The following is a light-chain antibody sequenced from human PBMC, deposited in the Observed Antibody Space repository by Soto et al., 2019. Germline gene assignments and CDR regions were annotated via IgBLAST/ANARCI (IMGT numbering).Light chain of an antibody. CDR1: QSVSSNY. CDR2: GAS. CDR3: QQYGSSYT. J-gene: IGKJ2*01. Sequence: EIVLTQSPGTLSLSPGERATLSCRASQSVSSNYLAWYQQKPGQAPRLLIYGASIRATGIPDRFSGSGSGTDFTLTISRLEPEDFAVYYCQQYGSSYTFGQGTKLEIK. V-gene: IGKV3-20*01.